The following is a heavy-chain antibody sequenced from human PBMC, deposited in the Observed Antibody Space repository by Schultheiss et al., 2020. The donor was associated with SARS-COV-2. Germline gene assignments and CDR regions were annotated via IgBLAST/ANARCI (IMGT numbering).Heavy chain of an antibody. D-gene: IGHD3-16*01. V-gene: IGHV4-38-2*01. CDR2: IKRSGST. CDR1: GFSISSDYY. Sequence: SETLSLTCAVSGFSISSDYYWGWIRQPPGKGLEWIGIIKRSGSTYYNPSLKSRVTISVDTSKNQFSLKLNSVAAADTAVYYCTRSPGEGPIRDWFDPWGHGALVTGSS. J-gene: IGHJ5*02. CDR3: TRSPGEGPIRDWFDP.